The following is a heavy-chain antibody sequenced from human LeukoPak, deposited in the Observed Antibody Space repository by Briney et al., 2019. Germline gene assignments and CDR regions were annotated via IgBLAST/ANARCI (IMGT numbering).Heavy chain of an antibody. CDR2: ISYDGSNK. V-gene: IGHV3-30-3*01. Sequence: PGRSLRLSCAASGFSFSSYAMHWVRQAPGKGLEWVAGISYDGSNKYYADSVKGRFTISRDNSKNTLYLQMNSLRAEDTAVYYCARRGYSYGSTGYYFDYWGPGTLVTVSS. CDR1: GFSFSSYA. CDR3: ARRGYSYGSTGYYFDY. D-gene: IGHD5-18*01. J-gene: IGHJ4*02.